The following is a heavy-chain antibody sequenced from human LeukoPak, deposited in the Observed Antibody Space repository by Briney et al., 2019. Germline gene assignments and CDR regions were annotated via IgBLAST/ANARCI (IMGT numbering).Heavy chain of an antibody. D-gene: IGHD6-19*01. V-gene: IGHV4-59*08. J-gene: IGHJ4*02. CDR3: ARRYSSGWYYFDY. CDR2: IYYSGST. CDR1: GGSISSYY. Sequence: SVTLSLTCTVSGGSISSYYWSWIRQPPGKGLEWIGYIYYSGSTNYNPSLKSRVTISVDTSKNQFSLKLSSVTAADTAVYYCARRYSSGWYYFDYWGQGTLVTVSS.